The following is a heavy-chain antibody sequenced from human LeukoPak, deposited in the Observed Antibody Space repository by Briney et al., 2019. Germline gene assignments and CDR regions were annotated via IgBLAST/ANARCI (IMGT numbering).Heavy chain of an antibody. Sequence: ASVKVSCKASGYTFTSYGISWVRQAPGQGLEWMGWISAYNGNTNYAQKLQGRVTMTTDTSTSTAYMELRSLRSDDTAVYYCASPPKLNSSSWYGSLFYWGQGTLVTVSS. CDR2: ISAYNGNT. CDR3: ASPPKLNSSSWYGSLFY. V-gene: IGHV1-18*01. D-gene: IGHD6-13*01. J-gene: IGHJ4*02. CDR1: GYTFTSYG.